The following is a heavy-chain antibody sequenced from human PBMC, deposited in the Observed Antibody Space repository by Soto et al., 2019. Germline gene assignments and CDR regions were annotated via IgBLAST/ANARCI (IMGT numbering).Heavy chain of an antibody. CDR3: ARDPSYYGMDV. CDR2: INAGNGNT. J-gene: IGHJ6*02. Sequence: GASVKPSCKASGYTFTSYAMHWVRQAPGQRLEWMGWINAGNGNTKYSQKFQGRVTITRDTSASTAYMELSSLRSEDTAVYYCARDPSYYGMDVWGQGTTVTVSS. CDR1: GYTFTSYA. V-gene: IGHV1-3*01.